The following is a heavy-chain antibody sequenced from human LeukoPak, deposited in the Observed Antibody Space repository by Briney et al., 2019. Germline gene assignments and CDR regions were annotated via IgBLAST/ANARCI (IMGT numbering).Heavy chain of an antibody. Sequence: PGGSLRLSCAASGFTFDDYAMHWVRQAPGKGLEWVSGISWNSGSIGYADSVKGRFTISRDNAKNSLYLQMNSLGAEDTALYYCAKGDYYDSSGQDYWGQGTLVTVSS. CDR3: AKGDYYDSSGQDY. J-gene: IGHJ4*02. V-gene: IGHV3-9*01. D-gene: IGHD3-22*01. CDR2: ISWNSGSI. CDR1: GFTFDDYA.